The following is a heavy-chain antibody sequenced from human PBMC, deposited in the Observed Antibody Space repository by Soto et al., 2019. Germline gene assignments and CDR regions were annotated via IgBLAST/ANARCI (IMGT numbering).Heavy chain of an antibody. Sequence: QVQLRESGPGLVKPSETLSLTCTVSGGSVSSDFYNWRWIRKPPGKGLEWVGDFSYSGSTHYNPSLKSRATISVDTSKNHFSLKVTSVTAADTAVYYCARVNRETFQKKNDYWGQGVLVIVSS. J-gene: IGHJ4*02. CDR3: ARVNRETFQKKNDY. CDR1: GGSVSSDFYN. CDR2: FSYSGST. V-gene: IGHV4-61*03.